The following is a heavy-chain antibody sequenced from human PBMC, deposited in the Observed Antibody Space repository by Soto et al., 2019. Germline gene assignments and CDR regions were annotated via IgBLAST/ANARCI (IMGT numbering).Heavy chain of an antibody. CDR2: INAGNGNT. CDR1: GYTFTSYA. V-gene: IGHV1-3*01. Sequence: ASVKVSCKASGYTFTSYAMHWVRQAPGQRLEWMGWINAGNGNTKYSQKFQGRVTITRDTSASTAYMELSSLRSEDTAVYYCAGEYGWLRFFYYYGMDVWGQGTTVTVSS. J-gene: IGHJ6*02. CDR3: AGEYGWLRFFYYYGMDV. D-gene: IGHD5-12*01.